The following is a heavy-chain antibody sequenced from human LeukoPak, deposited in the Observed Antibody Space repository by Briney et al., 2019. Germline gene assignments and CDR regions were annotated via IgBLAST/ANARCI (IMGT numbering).Heavy chain of an antibody. J-gene: IGHJ4*02. CDR3: AKANYVLLWFGES. V-gene: IGHV3-23*01. D-gene: IGHD3-10*01. CDR2: ISGSGGST. Sequence: GGSLRLSCAASGFTFSSYALSWVRQAPGEGLEWVSAISGSGGSTYYADSVKGRFTISRDNSKNTLYLQMNSLRAEDTAVYYCAKANYVLLWFGESWGQGTLVTVSS. CDR1: GFTFSSYA.